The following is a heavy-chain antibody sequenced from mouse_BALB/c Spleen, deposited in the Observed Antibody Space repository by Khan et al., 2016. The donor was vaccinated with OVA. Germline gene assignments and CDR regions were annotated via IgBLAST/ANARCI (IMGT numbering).Heavy chain of an antibody. CDR2: IWAGGST. V-gene: IGHV2-9*02. CDR3: AGLYYYGSSFYAMDY. D-gene: IGHD1-1*01. J-gene: IGHJ4*01. CDR1: GFSLTSYG. Sequence: VQLKESGPGLVAPSQSLSITCTVSGFSLTSYGVHWVRQPPGKGLEWLGVIWAGGSTNYNSALMSRLSISKDNSKSQVFLKMNSLQTDDTAMYYCAGLYYYGSSFYAMDYWGQGTSATVSS.